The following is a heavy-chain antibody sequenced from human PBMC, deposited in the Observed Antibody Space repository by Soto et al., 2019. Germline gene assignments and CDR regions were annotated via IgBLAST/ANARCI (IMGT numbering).Heavy chain of an antibody. Sequence: QLQLQESGPGLVKPSETLSLTCTVSGGSISSSSYYWGWIRQPPGKGLEWIGSIYYSGSTYYNPSLXXRXTXXVDTSKNQFSLKLRSVTAADTAVYYCARLGDPFDYWGQGTLVTVSS. V-gene: IGHV4-39*01. CDR2: IYYSGST. J-gene: IGHJ4*02. CDR1: GGSISSSSYY. CDR3: ARLGDPFDY. D-gene: IGHD2-21*02.